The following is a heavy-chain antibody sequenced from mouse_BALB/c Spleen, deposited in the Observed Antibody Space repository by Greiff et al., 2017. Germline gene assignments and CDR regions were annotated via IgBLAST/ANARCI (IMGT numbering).Heavy chain of an antibody. V-gene: IGHV3-8*02. CDR3: ARYGGTGPAWFAY. J-gene: IGHJ3*01. CDR2: ISYSGST. D-gene: IGHD4-1*01. Sequence: EVKLEESGPSLVKPSQTLSLTCSVTGDSFTSGYWNWVRKFPGNKLEYMGYISYSGSTYYYPSLKSRISIIGDPSKNQYYLQLNSVTTEDAATYCCARYGGTGPAWFAYWGQGTLVTVSA. CDR1: GDSFTSGY.